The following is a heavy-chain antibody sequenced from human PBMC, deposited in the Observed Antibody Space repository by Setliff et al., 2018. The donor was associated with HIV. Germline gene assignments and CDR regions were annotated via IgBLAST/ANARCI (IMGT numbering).Heavy chain of an antibody. CDR3: AREGGSTVAHSPLDY. CDR1: GYTFPHAW. J-gene: IGHJ4*02. D-gene: IGHD4-17*01. CDR2: IYLGDSDT. Sequence: GESLKISCKGSGYTFPHAWIGWVRQMPGKGLEWMGIIYLGDSDTRYSPSFQGQVSISADKSISTAYLQWSSLKASDTAVYYCAREGGSTVAHSPLDYWGQGSPVTVSS. V-gene: IGHV5-51*01.